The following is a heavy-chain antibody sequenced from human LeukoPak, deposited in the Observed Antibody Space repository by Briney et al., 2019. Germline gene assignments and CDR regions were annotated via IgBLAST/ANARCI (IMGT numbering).Heavy chain of an antibody. D-gene: IGHD6-19*01. Sequence: PGGSLRLSCAASGFTFSSYSMNWVRQAPGKGLEWVSSISSSSSYIYYADSVKGRFTISRDNAKNSLYLQLSSLRAEDTAVYHCARPREAGSSSGWYFDKWGQGTLVTVSS. J-gene: IGHJ4*02. V-gene: IGHV3-21*01. CDR2: ISSSSSYI. CDR3: ARPREAGSSSGWYFDK. CDR1: GFTFSSYS.